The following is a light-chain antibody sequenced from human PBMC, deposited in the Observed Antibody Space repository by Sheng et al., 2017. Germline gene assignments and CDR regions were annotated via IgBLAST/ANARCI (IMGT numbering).Light chain of an antibody. Sequence: EIVMTQSPATLSVSPGERATLSCRASRTVNTNLAWYQQKPGQAPRLLISGASTRATGIPARFSGSGSGTDFTLTISSLEPEDFAVYYCQQRSNWPPTFGGGTKVEIK. CDR1: RTVNTN. V-gene: IGKV3-15*01. CDR2: GAS. J-gene: IGKJ4*01. CDR3: QQRSNWPPT.